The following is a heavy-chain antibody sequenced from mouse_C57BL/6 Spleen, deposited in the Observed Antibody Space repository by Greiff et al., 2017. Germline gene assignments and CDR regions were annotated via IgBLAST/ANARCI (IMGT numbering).Heavy chain of an antibody. J-gene: IGHJ3*01. CDR2: IDPSDSYT. Sequence: VQLQQPGAELVMPGASVKLSCKASGYTFTSYWMHWVKQRPGQGLEWIGEIDPSDSYTNYNQKFKGKSTLTVDKSSSPAYMQLSSLTSEDSAVYYCASSATVVARGFAYWGQGTLVTVSA. V-gene: IGHV1-69*01. CDR3: ASSATVVARGFAY. D-gene: IGHD1-1*01. CDR1: GYTFTSYW.